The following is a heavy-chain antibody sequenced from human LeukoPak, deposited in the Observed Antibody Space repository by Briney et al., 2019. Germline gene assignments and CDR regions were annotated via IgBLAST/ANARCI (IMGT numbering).Heavy chain of an antibody. D-gene: IGHD5-12*01. V-gene: IGHV1-2*02. J-gene: IGHJ4*02. CDR2: INPHSGGT. CDR1: GYTFTGYY. Sequence: ASVKVSCKASGYTFTGYYIHWVRQAPGQGLEWMGWINPHSGGTNYAQKFQGGVTMTRDTSITTAYMELSSLRSDDTAVYYCARDRGYDYFDYWGQGTLVTVSS. CDR3: ARDRGYDYFDY.